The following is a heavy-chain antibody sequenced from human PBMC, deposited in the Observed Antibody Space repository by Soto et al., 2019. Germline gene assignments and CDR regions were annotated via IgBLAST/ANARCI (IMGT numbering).Heavy chain of an antibody. CDR1: GYSFTSYW. J-gene: IGHJ4*02. Sequence: GESLKISCKGSGYSFTSYWISWVRQMPGKGLEWMGRIDPSDSYTNYSPSFQGHVTISADKSISTAYLQWSSLKASDTAMYYCARHSSDYELLRGYFSCVYWYPGXLLTVST. D-gene: IGHD3-3*01. CDR3: ARHSSDYELLRGYFSCVY. CDR2: IDPSDSYT. V-gene: IGHV5-10-1*01.